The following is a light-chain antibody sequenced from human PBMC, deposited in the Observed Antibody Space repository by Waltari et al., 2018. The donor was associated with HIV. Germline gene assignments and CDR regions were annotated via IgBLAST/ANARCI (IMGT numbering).Light chain of an antibody. Sequence: DIQMTQSPSYLSASVGDRITITCRASQDIGTHLAWYQQKPGIVPKLLISAASTLRSGVPSRFSGSGSGTDFTLTINSLQPEDVASYYCQKYDSAPQTFGQGTRVEVK. CDR1: QDIGTH. V-gene: IGKV1-27*01. CDR2: AAS. J-gene: IGKJ1*01. CDR3: QKYDSAPQT.